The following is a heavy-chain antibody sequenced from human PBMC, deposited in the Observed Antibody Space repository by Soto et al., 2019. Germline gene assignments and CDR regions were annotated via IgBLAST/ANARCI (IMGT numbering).Heavy chain of an antibody. V-gene: IGHV1-69*12. CDR1: GGTFSSYA. Sequence: QVQLVQSGAEVKKPGSSVKVSCKASGGTFSSYAITWVRQAPGQGLEWMGGIIPIFGTADYAQKFQGRVTITGDDSTSTAYMELSSLRSEDTAVYYCASPVATVYYYYGMDVWGQGTTVTVSS. CDR3: ASPVATVYYYYGMDV. CDR2: IIPIFGTA. J-gene: IGHJ6*02. D-gene: IGHD2-21*02.